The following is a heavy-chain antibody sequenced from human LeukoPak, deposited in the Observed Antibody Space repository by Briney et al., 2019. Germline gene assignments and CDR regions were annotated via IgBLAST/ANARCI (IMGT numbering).Heavy chain of an antibody. CDR2: INHSGST. V-gene: IGHV4-39*07. D-gene: IGHD5-24*01. Sequence: SETLSLTCTVSDGSISSSSYYWGWVRQPPGKGLEWIGEINHSGSTNYNPSLKSRVTISVDTSKNQFSLKLSSVTAADTAVYYCARVQGGWLPYWGQGTLVTVSS. J-gene: IGHJ4*02. CDR1: DGSISSSSYY. CDR3: ARVQGGWLPY.